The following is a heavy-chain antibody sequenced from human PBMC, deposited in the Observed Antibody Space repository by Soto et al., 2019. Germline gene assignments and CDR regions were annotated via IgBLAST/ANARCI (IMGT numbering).Heavy chain of an antibody. Sequence: GGSLRLSCAASGFTVSSNYMSWVRQAPGKGLEWVSVIYSGGSTYYADSVKGRFTISRDNSKNTLYLQMNSLRAEDTAVYYCASTRAYCGGDCVAFDIWGQGTMVTVSS. CDR3: ASTRAYCGGDCVAFDI. CDR1: GFTVSSNY. V-gene: IGHV3-66*01. CDR2: IYSGGST. D-gene: IGHD2-21*01. J-gene: IGHJ3*02.